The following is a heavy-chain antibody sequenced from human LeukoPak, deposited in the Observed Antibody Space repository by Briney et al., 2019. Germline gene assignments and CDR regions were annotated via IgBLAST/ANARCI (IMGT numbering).Heavy chain of an antibody. D-gene: IGHD3-22*01. CDR1: GFTLSIYG. Sequence: GGTLRLSCAASGFTLSIYGMHWVRQAPAKGLEWVAVIWYDGSNKYYADSVKGRFTIYRDNSKNTLYLQMNSLRGEDTAVYYCARGLYYYDSSGRLFDYWGQGTLVTVSS. J-gene: IGHJ4*02. V-gene: IGHV3-33*01. CDR3: ARGLYYYDSSGRLFDY. CDR2: IWYDGSNK.